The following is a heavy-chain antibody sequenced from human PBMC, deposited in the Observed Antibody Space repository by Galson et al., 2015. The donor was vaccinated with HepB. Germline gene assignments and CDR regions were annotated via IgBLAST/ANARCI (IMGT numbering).Heavy chain of an antibody. D-gene: IGHD6-13*01. Sequence: SLRLSCAASGFTFSSYGMHWVRQAPGKGLEWVAVISYDGSNKYYADSVKGRFTISRDNSKNTLYLQMNSLRAEDTAVYYCAKEKEQLVPWYFDLWGRGTLVTVSS. CDR2: ISYDGSNK. V-gene: IGHV3-30*18. J-gene: IGHJ2*01. CDR3: AKEKEQLVPWYFDL. CDR1: GFTFSSYG.